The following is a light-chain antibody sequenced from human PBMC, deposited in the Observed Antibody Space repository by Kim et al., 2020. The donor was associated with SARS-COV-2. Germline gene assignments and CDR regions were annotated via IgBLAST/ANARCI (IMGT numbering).Light chain of an antibody. CDR2: HAS. V-gene: IGKV3-11*01. J-gene: IGKJ5*01. Sequence: LSPGESATLPCRASQSVSSYLAWYQQKPGQAPRLLIYHASNRATGIPARFSGSGSGTDFTLTISSLEPEDFAVYYCQQRSNWPITFGQGTRLEIK. CDR1: QSVSSY. CDR3: QQRSNWPIT.